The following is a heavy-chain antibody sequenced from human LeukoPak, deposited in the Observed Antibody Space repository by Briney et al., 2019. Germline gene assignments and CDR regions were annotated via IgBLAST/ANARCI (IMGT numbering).Heavy chain of an antibody. J-gene: IGHJ4*02. CDR3: ARGGDSSNWYPGYFDY. Sequence: GGSQTLFCAASGFAFSNYWMHWVRQAPGKGPVWVSHIKSDGSSTRFADSVQGRFTISRDNGKNTLYLQMHSLRAEDTAVYYCARGGDSSNWYPGYFDYWGQG. CDR1: GFAFSNYW. CDR2: IKSDGSST. D-gene: IGHD6-13*01. V-gene: IGHV3-74*01.